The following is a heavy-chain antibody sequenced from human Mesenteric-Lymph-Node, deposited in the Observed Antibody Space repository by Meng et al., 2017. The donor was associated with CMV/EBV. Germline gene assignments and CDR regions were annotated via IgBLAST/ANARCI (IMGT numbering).Heavy chain of an antibody. V-gene: IGHV4-4*02. CDR2: LYHSGST. D-gene: IGHD6-25*01. J-gene: IGHJ3*02. CDR1: GGSTSSSTR. CDR3: ARGGNCGYSSDRLSAFDI. Sequence: SETLSLTCAVSGGSTSSSTRWSWVRQPPGKGLEWSGELYHSGSTNYNPSLKSRPTISVDKSKNQFSLTLSSVTAADTAVYYCARGGNCGYSSDRLSAFDIWGQGTMVTVSS.